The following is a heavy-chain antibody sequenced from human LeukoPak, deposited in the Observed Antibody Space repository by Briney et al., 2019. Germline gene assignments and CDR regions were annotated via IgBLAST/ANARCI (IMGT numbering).Heavy chain of an antibody. CDR1: GFTFSSYS. CDR2: ISHSGYDI. D-gene: IGHD2-2*01. Sequence: GGSLRLSCAASGFTFSSYSMNWVRQAPGKGLEWVASISHSGYDIYYADSVKGRFTISRDNARYSLSLQMNNLRADDTAVYYCANHLACGSTTCPSFDDWGQGTLVTVSS. CDR3: ANHLACGSTTCPSFDD. J-gene: IGHJ4*02. V-gene: IGHV3-21*01.